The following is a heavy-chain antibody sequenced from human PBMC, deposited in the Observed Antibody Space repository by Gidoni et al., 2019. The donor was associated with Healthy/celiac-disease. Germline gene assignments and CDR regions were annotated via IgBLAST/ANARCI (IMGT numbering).Heavy chain of an antibody. D-gene: IGHD6-19*01. Sequence: QVQLVESGGGVVQPGRSLRLSCAAYGFTFSSYAMHWVRQAPGKGLEWVAVISYDGSNKYYADSVKGRFTISRDNSKNTLYLQMNSLRAEDTAVYYCAREQWRDAFDIWGQGTMVTVSS. CDR1: GFTFSSYA. J-gene: IGHJ3*02. CDR2: ISYDGSNK. CDR3: AREQWRDAFDI. V-gene: IGHV3-30*01.